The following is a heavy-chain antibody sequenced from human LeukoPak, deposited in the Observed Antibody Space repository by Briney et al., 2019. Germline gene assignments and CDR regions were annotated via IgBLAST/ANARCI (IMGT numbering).Heavy chain of an antibody. CDR3: ARDLGYCSGGSCYSAWFDP. J-gene: IGHJ5*02. V-gene: IGHV4-4*07. CDR1: GGSISSYY. CDR2: IYTSGST. Sequence: SETLSLTCTVSGGSISSYYWSWIRQPAGKGLEWIGRIYTSGSTNYNPSLKSRVTMSVDTSKNQFSLKLGSVTAADTAVYYCARDLGYCSGGSCYSAWFDPWGQGTLVTVSS. D-gene: IGHD2-15*01.